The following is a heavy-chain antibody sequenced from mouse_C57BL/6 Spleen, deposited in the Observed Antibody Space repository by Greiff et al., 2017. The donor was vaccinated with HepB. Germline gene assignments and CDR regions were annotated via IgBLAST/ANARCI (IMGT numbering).Heavy chain of an antibody. J-gene: IGHJ3*01. D-gene: IGHD1-1*01. V-gene: IGHV5-17*01. CDR2: ISSGSSTI. Sequence: EVKLMESGGGLVKPGGSLKLSCAASGFTFSDYGMHWVRQAPEKGLEWVAYISSGSSTIYYADTVKGRFTISRDNAKNTLFLQMTSLRSEDTAMYYCARPHYYGSSSLCAYWGQGTLVTVSA. CDR3: ARPHYYGSSSLCAY. CDR1: GFTFSDYG.